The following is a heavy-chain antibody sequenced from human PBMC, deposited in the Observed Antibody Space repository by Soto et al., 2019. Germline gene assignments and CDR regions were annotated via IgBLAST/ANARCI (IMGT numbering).Heavy chain of an antibody. J-gene: IGHJ6*02. Sequence: QVQLVQSGAEVKKPGSSVKVSCKASGGTISSYAISSVRQAPGQGLEWMGGIIPIFGTANYAQKFQGRVTITADESTSTAYMELSSLRSEDTAVYYCARAEDIVVVVAATLYYGMDVWGQGTTVTVSS. CDR3: ARAEDIVVVVAATLYYGMDV. CDR1: GGTISSYA. CDR2: IIPIFGTA. D-gene: IGHD2-15*01. V-gene: IGHV1-69*12.